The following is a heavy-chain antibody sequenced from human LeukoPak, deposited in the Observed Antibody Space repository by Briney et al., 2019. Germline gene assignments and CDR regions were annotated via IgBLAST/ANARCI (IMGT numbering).Heavy chain of an antibody. CDR2: MYHSGST. CDR3: ARVPGPNWFGP. V-gene: IGHV4-38-2*02. Sequence: SEALSLTCIVSGYSISSGYYWGWIRQPPGKGLEWIGSMYHSGSTYYNPSLKSRVTISVDTSKNQFSLKLSSVTAADTAVYYCARVPGPNWFGPWGQGTLVTVSS. CDR1: GYSISSGYY. J-gene: IGHJ5*02.